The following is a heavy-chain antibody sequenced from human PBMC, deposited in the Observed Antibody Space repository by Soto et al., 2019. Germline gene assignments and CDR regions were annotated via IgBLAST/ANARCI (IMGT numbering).Heavy chain of an antibody. CDR2: ISYDGSNK. V-gene: IGHV3-30*18. J-gene: IGHJ4*02. CDR3: AKVLEEHYSDSSHGYYFDY. CDR1: GFTFSSYG. Sequence: QVQLVESGGGVVQPGRSLRLSCAASGFTFSSYGMHWVRQAPGKGLEWVAVISYDGSNKYYADSVKGRFTISRDNSKNTLYLQMNSLRAEDTAVYYCAKVLEEHYSDSSHGYYFDYWGQGTLVTVSS. D-gene: IGHD3-22*01.